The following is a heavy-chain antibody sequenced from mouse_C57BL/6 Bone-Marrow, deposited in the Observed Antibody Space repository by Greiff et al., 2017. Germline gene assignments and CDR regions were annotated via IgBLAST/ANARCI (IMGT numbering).Heavy chain of an antibody. V-gene: IGHV1-69*01. CDR1: GYTFTSYW. Sequence: QVQLQQPGAELVMPGASVKLSCKASGYTFTSYWMHWVKQRPGQGLEWIGEIDPSDSSTNYNQKFKGQSTLTVDKSSSTSYMQLNSLTSEDSAVYCCARGESNDLDWYFDVWGTGTTVTVSS. CDR3: ARGESNDLDWYFDV. CDR2: IDPSDSST. D-gene: IGHD2-12*01. J-gene: IGHJ1*03.